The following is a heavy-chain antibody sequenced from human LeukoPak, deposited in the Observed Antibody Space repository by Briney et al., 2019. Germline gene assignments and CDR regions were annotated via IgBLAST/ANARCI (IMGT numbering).Heavy chain of an antibody. CDR1: GFTFSRYS. Sequence: GGSLRLSCSASGFTFSRYSMNWVRQAPGKGLEWVSSISSGSSYRYYADSMKGRFTISRDNAKNSLHLQIHTLRAEDTAVYYCARHRGGKWELLGALDIWGQGTMVTVSS. J-gene: IGHJ3*02. V-gene: IGHV3-21*01. D-gene: IGHD1-26*01. CDR2: ISSGSSYR. CDR3: ARHRGGKWELLGALDI.